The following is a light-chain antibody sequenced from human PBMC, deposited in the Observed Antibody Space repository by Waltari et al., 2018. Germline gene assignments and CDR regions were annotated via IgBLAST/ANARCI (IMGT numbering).Light chain of an antibody. CDR1: QTISSW. V-gene: IGKV1-5*03. J-gene: IGKJ1*01. CDR2: KAS. CDR3: QQFNSFPWT. Sequence: DIQMTQSPSSLSASVGDRVTITCRASQTISSWLAWYQQKPGKAPKLLIYKASTLESGVPSRFSGSGSVTEFTLTISGLQPGDFATYYCQQFNSFPWTFGHGTKVEIK.